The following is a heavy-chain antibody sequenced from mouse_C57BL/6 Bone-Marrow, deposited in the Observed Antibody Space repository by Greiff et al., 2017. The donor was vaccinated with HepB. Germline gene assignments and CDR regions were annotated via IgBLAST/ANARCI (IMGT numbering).Heavy chain of an antibody. Sequence: EVQRVESGGGLVNPGGSLKLSCAASGFVFSRYDMSWVRQTPEKGLEWVAYISSGGVTTYHPDTVKGRFTISRDNAKNPLYLQMTSLESEDTAVYYCARHRERGAYFDYDGQGNSPTV. J-gene: IGHJ2*03. V-gene: IGHV5-12-1*01. CDR1: GFVFSRYD. CDR2: ISSGGVTT. CDR3: ARHRERGAYFDY.